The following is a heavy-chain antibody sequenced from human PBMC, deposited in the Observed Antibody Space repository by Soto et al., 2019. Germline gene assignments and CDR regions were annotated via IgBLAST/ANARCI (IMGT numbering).Heavy chain of an antibody. CDR2: VVVGSGNT. V-gene: IGHV1-58*01. CDR3: AADPSYYYYYGMDV. CDR1: GFTFTSSA. J-gene: IGHJ6*02. Sequence: SVKVSCKASGFTFTSSAVQWVRQARGQRLEWIGWVVVGSGNTNYAQKFQERVTITRDMSTSTAYMELSSLRSEDTAVYYCAADPSYYYYYGMDVWGQGTTVTVSS.